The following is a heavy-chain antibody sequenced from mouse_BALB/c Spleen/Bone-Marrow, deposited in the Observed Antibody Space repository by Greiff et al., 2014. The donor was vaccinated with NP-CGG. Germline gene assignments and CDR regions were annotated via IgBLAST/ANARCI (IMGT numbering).Heavy chain of an antibody. D-gene: IGHD2-4*01. CDR3: ARDPIYYDYDWYFDV. CDR1: GFSLTSYG. Sequence: QVQLQQSGPGLVAPSQSLSITCTVSGFSLTSYGVHWVRQPPGKGLEWLGVIWAGGSTSYNSALMSRLSISKDNSKSQVFLKMNSLQTDDTAMYYCARDPIYYDYDWYFDVWGAGTTVTVSS. V-gene: IGHV2-9*02. CDR2: IWAGGST. J-gene: IGHJ1*01.